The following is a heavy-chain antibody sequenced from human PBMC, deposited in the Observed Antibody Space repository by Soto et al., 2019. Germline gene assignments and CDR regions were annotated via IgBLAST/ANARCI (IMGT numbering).Heavy chain of an antibody. J-gene: IGHJ4*01. V-gene: IGHV3-15*07. Sequence: GGSLRLSCAASGFTITDAWTNWVRQAPGMGLEWVGRIKSIRDGGTTDFAAPVKARFAISRDDPKNMVYLQINSLNTEDTAVYYCSTDSHFSSDFVRHDYWGHGTLVIVS. CDR2: IKSIRDGGTT. CDR3: STDSHFSSDFVRHDY. D-gene: IGHD3-10*01. CDR1: GFTITDAW.